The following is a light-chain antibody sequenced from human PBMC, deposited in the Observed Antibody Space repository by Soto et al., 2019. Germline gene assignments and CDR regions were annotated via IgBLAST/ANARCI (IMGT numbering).Light chain of an antibody. V-gene: IGKV3-15*01. CDR1: ESVSSK. J-gene: IGKJ4*01. CDR3: QKYSSLLLT. Sequence: IVVKLSVATLSVYPGERATLSCRTSESVSSKLAWHQQKPGQAPRLVIFSAFTSATGIPARFSGSGSGTDFTLTIFSLEPEDVASYYCQKYSSLLLTFCGGTK. CDR2: SAF.